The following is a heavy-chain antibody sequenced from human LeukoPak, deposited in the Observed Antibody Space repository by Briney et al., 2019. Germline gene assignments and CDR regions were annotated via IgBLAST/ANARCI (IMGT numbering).Heavy chain of an antibody. CDR1: AFTFRSYA. CDR3: ARLIPAGNRR. CDR2: ISGSGGST. V-gene: IGHV3-23*01. D-gene: IGHD2-2*01. Sequence: PGGSLRLSCAASAFTFRSYAMIWVRQAPGKGLEWVSGISGSGGSTYYADSVKGRFTISRDNSKNTLYLQMNSLRAEDTAVYYCARLIPAGNRRWGQGTLVTVSS. J-gene: IGHJ4*02.